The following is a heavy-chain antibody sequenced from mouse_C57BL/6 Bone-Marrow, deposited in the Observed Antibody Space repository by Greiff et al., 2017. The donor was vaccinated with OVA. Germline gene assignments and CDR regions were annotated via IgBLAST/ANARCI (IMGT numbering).Heavy chain of an antibody. CDR1: GFTFSDYY. V-gene: IGHV5-16*01. D-gene: IGHD1-1*01. J-gene: IGHJ2*01. CDR3: ARDRYGRSSFYY. Sequence: EVMLVESEGGLVQPGSSMKLSCTASGFTFSDYYMAWVRQVPEKGLEWVANINYDGSSTYYLDSLKSRFIISRDNAKNILYLQMSSLKSEDTATYYCARDRYGRSSFYYWGQGTTLTVSS. CDR2: INYDGSST.